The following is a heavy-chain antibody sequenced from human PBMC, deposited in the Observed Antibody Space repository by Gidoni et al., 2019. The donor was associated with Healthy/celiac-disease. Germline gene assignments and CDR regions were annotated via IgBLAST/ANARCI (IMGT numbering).Heavy chain of an antibody. CDR1: GYTFTGYY. J-gene: IGHJ6*02. CDR3: ARLLTYYYGSGSYSSSAYYGMDV. Sequence: QVQLVQSGAEVKKPGASVKVPCKASGYTFTGYYMHWVRQAPGQGLEWMGWINPNSGGTNYAQKFQGRVTMTRDTSISTAYMELSRLRSDDTAVYYCARLLTYYYGSGSYSSSAYYGMDVWGQGTTVTVSS. D-gene: IGHD3-10*01. CDR2: INPNSGGT. V-gene: IGHV1-2*02.